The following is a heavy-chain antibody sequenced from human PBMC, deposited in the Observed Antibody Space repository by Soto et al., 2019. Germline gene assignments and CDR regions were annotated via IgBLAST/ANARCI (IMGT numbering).Heavy chain of an antibody. CDR2: INPNSGGT. Sequence: ASVKVSCKASGYTFTGYYMHWVRQAPGQGLEWMGWINPNSGGTNYAQTFQGRVTMTRDTSISTAYMELSRLRSDDTAVYYCARRVPAAIAYYYYGMDVWGQGTTVTVSS. CDR1: GYTFTGYY. J-gene: IGHJ6*02. CDR3: ARRVPAAIAYYYYGMDV. V-gene: IGHV1-2*02. D-gene: IGHD2-2*02.